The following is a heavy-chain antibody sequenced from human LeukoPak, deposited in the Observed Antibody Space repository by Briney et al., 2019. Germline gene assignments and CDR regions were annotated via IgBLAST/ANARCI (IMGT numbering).Heavy chain of an antibody. Sequence: GGSLRLSCAASGFTFSSYAMSWVRQAPGKGLEWVSAISGSGGSTYYADTVKGRFTISRDNSKNTLYLQMNSLRAEDTAVYYCAKDRTLYYYDSSGYYYWGQGTLVTVSS. CDR2: ISGSGGST. V-gene: IGHV3-23*01. CDR3: AKDRTLYYYDSSGYYY. J-gene: IGHJ4*02. D-gene: IGHD3-22*01. CDR1: GFTFSSYA.